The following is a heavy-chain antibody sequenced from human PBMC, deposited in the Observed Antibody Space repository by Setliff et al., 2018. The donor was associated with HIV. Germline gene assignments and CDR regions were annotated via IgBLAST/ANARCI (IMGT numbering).Heavy chain of an antibody. CDR3: ANMQWASNAWYSFDY. J-gene: IGHJ4*02. CDR1: GFSFKNAW. Sequence: GGSLRLSCVASGFSFKNAWMAWVRQAPGKGLEWVANIQQHGSEIHYVASVEGRFTISRDNAKNSLYLQMNSLRAEDTAVYYCANMQWASNAWYSFDYWGQGALVTVSS. D-gene: IGHD6-19*01. CDR2: IQQHGSEI. V-gene: IGHV3-7*05.